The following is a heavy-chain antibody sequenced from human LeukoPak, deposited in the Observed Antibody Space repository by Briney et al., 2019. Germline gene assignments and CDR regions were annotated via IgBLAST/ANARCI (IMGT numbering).Heavy chain of an antibody. CDR1: GFAVSSNY. D-gene: IGHD2-2*02. J-gene: IGHJ4*02. CDR2: IYIGGST. Sequence: GGSLRLSCAASGFAVSSNYMSWVRQAPGKGLEWVSVIYIGGSTYYADSVKGRFTISRDISKNTLYLQMNSLRAEDTATYYCARLGFVVPAVIFDYWGQGTLVTVSS. CDR3: ARLGFVVPAVIFDY. V-gene: IGHV3-53*01.